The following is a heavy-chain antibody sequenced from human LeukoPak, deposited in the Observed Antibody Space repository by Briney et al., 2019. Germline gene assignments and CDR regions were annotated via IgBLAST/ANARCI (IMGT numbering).Heavy chain of an antibody. CDR3: ARDRGNSDPGDWFDS. V-gene: IGHV1-46*01. D-gene: IGHD4-23*01. CDR1: GYTFTSYY. CDR2: INPSGGST. J-gene: IGHJ5*01. Sequence: ASVKVSCKASGYTFTSYYMHWVRQAPGQGLEWMGIINPSGGSTSYAQKSQGRVTMTRDTSTSTVYMELSSLRSEDTAVYYCARDRGNSDPGDWFDSWGQGTLVTVSS.